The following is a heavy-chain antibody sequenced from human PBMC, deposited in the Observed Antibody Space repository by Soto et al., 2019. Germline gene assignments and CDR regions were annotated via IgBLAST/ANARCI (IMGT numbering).Heavy chain of an antibody. CDR3: AKDRGVVVISRSAFDI. J-gene: IGHJ3*02. D-gene: IGHD3-22*01. CDR1: GFTFSSYA. V-gene: IGHV3-23*01. Sequence: GGSLRLSCAASGFTFSSYAMSWVRQAPGKGLEWVSAISGSGGSTYYADPVKGRFTISRDNSKNTLYLQMNSLRAEDTAVYYCAKDRGVVVISRSAFDIWGQGTMVTVSS. CDR2: ISGSGGST.